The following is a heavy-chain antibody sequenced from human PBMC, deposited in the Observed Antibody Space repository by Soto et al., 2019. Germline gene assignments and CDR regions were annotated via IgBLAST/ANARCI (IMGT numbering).Heavy chain of an antibody. J-gene: IGHJ4*02. V-gene: IGHV4-4*02. Sequence: SETLSHTCTVSSGAISTDYWWSWVRQPPGRGLEWIGEIYHGGNINHNPSLKSRVTLSVDKSENQFTLNLSSVTAADTAAYYCARSRELGIFDYWGQGTLVT. CDR3: ARSRELGIFDY. CDR2: IYHGGNI. CDR1: SGAISTDYW. D-gene: IGHD1-7*01.